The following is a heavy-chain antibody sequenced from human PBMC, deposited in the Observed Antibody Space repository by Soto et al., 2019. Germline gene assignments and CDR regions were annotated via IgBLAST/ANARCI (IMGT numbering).Heavy chain of an antibody. V-gene: IGHV1-69*12. J-gene: IGHJ4*02. CDR3: VRVVAIPGYPDN. CDR1: GGTFSSYA. D-gene: IGHD5-12*01. CDR2: IVPIVDTS. Sequence: QVQLVQSGAEVRQPASSVKVSCKTSGGTFSSYAISGVRQAPGQGLEWMGGIVPIVDTSTYAQKFQGRVTITADESTSTVYMELSSLRSDDTAVYYCVRVVAIPGYPDNCGQGTLGTVSS.